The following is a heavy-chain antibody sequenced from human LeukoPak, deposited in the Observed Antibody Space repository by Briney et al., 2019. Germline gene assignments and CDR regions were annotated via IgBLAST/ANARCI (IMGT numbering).Heavy chain of an antibody. Sequence: GGSLRLSCAASGFTFSSYAMSWVRQAPGKGLEWVSAISGSGGSTYYADSVKGRFTISRDNSKNTLYLQMNSLRAEDTAVYYCAKDRGYSSSWSNSDYWGQGTLVTVSS. CDR2: ISGSGGST. CDR3: AKDRGYSSSWSNSDY. D-gene: IGHD6-13*01. V-gene: IGHV3-23*01. CDR1: GFTFSSYA. J-gene: IGHJ4*02.